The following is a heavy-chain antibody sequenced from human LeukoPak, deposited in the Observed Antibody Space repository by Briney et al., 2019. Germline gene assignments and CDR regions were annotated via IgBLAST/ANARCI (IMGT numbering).Heavy chain of an antibody. CDR2: IRSKANSYAT. Sequence: PGGSLRLSCAASTFTFSGSAIHWVRQASGKGLEWVGRIRSKANSYATAYAASVKGRFTISRDHSKNTAYLQMNSLKTEDTAVYYCTRLKYYYYYMDVWGKGTTVTVSS. J-gene: IGHJ6*03. CDR1: TFTFSGSA. V-gene: IGHV3-73*01. CDR3: TRLKYYYYYMDV.